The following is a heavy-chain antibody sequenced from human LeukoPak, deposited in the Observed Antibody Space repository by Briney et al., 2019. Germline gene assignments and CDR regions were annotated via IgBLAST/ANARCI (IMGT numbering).Heavy chain of an antibody. J-gene: IGHJ4*02. CDR3: ARDRGIVGATAFDY. D-gene: IGHD1-26*01. Sequence: PGGSLRLSCAASGFTFSSYGMHWVRQAPGKGLEWVAVIWYDGSNKYYADSVKGRFTISRDNSKNTLYLQMNSLRAEDTAVYYCARDRGIVGATAFDYWGQGTLVTVSS. CDR2: IWYDGSNK. CDR1: GFTFSSYG. V-gene: IGHV3-33*01.